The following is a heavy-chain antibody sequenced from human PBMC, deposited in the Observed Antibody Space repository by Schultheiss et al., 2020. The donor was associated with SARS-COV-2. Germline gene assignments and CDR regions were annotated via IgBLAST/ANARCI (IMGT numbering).Heavy chain of an antibody. CDR2: IYHSGST. D-gene: IGHD2-2*01. Sequence: SETLSLTCAVSGGSISSGGYSWSWIRQPPGKGLEWIGYIYHSGSTYYNPSLKSRVTISVDRSKNQFSLKLSSVTAADTAVYYCARVVTVVVPAATTYYYYYYMDVWGKGTTVTVS. CDR1: GGSISSGGYS. CDR3: ARVVTVVVPAATTYYYYYYMDV. J-gene: IGHJ6*03. V-gene: IGHV4-30-2*01.